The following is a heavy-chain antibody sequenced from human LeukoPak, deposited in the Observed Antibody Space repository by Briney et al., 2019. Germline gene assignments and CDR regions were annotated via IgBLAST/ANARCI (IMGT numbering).Heavy chain of an antibody. CDR2: IYYSGST. CDR1: GGSISSYY. D-gene: IGHD3-10*01. J-gene: IGHJ4*02. CDR3: ARGGRHSYLFDY. Sequence: SETLSLTCTVSGGSISSYYWSWIRQPPGKGLERIGYIYYSGSTNYNPSLKSRVTISVDTSKNQFSLKLSSVTAADTAVYYCARGGRHSYLFDYWGQGILVTVSS. V-gene: IGHV4-59*01.